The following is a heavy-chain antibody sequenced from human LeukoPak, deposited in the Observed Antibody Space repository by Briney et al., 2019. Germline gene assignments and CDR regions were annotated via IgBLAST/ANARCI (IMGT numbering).Heavy chain of an antibody. CDR1: GFTLSSYA. V-gene: IGHV3-23*01. Sequence: GGSLRLSCVASGFTLSSYAMGWVRQAPGKGLEWVSAISGTGNRTYYADSVKGRFTISRDNSKNTLYLQMNSLRAEDTAVYYCAKWGCSGGSCYPLDYWGQGTLVTVSS. D-gene: IGHD2-15*01. CDR2: ISGTGNRT. J-gene: IGHJ4*02. CDR3: AKWGCSGGSCYPLDY.